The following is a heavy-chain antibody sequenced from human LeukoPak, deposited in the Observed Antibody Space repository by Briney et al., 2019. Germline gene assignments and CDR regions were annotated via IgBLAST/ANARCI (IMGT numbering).Heavy chain of an antibody. J-gene: IGHJ4*02. CDR3: TRAQSYGDTGRDLDY. D-gene: IGHD4-17*01. CDR1: GFTFGDYA. V-gene: IGHV3-49*04. CDR2: IRSKAYGGTT. Sequence: PGRSLSPSCTASGFTFGDYAMSWVRQAPGKGLERVGFIRSKAYGGTTEYAASVKGRFTISRDDSKSIAYLQMNSLKTEDTAVYYCTRAQSYGDTGRDLDYWGQGTLVTVSS.